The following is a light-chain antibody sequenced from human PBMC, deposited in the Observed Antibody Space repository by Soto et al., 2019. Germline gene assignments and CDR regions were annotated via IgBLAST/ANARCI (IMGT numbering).Light chain of an antibody. CDR3: ISYAGSIYV. CDR2: EVY. Sequence: QSALTQPPSASGSPGQSVTISCTGTSSDVGGYNYVSWYQQHPGKAPKLMIYEVYKRPSGVPDRFSGSKSGNTASLTVSGLQAEDEAEYYCISYAGSIYVFGTGTKLTVL. CDR1: SSDVGGYNY. J-gene: IGLJ1*01. V-gene: IGLV2-8*01.